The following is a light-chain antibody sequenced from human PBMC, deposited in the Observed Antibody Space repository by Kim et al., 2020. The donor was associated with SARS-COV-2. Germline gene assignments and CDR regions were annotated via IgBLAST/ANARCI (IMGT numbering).Light chain of an antibody. J-gene: IGLJ3*02. CDR2: QDT. V-gene: IGLV3-1*01. CDR1: NLGYKY. Sequence: SVGPGQPATIICSGDNLGYKYAYLVQQKPGQAPVLVIYQDTKSPSGIPDRFSCSNSGSTATLPISGPQARDEADYYCPAWYSNTAVFGGGTQLTVL. CDR3: PAWYSNTAV.